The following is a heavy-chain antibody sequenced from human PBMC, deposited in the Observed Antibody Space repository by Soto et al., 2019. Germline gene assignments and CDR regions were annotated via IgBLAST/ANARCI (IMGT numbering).Heavy chain of an antibody. J-gene: IGHJ6*02. Sequence: QLQLQESGPGLVKPSETLSLTCTVSGASVTSGYYYWTWIRQPPGKALEWIGYIDYSGSANHNPSLRSRLTISIDTSKNQFSLKLSSVTAADTAVYYCARLVQKEGGILSNYYYGVDVWGQGTTVTVSS. CDR3: ARLVQKEGGILSNYYYGVDV. CDR1: GASVTSGYYY. D-gene: IGHD3-10*01. V-gene: IGHV4-61*01. CDR2: IDYSGSA.